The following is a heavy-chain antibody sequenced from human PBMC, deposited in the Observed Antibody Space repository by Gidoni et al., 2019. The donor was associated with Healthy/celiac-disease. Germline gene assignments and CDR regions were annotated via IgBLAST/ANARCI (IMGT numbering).Heavy chain of an antibody. J-gene: IGHJ3*02. V-gene: IGHV4-31*03. Sequence: QVQLQESGPGLVKPSQTLSLTCTVSGGSISSGSYYWSWLRQHPGKGLEWIGYIYYSGSTYYNPSLKSRVTISVDTSKNQFSLKLSSVTAADTAVYYCARRRPYCSSTSCYTSVFYFAFDIWGQGTMVTVSS. D-gene: IGHD2-2*02. CDR1: GGSISSGSYY. CDR3: ARRRPYCSSTSCYTSVFYFAFDI. CDR2: IYYSGST.